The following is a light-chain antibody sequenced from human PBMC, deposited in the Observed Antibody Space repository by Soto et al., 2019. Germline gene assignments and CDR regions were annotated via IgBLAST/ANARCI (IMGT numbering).Light chain of an antibody. CDR3: QQYHDYPWT. J-gene: IGKJ1*01. Sequence: DIQMTQSPSSQSASVGDRVTITCRASQTISSWLAWYQQKPGKAPKPLIYKASTLKSGVPSRFSGSGSGTEFTLTISSLQPDDFATYYCQQYHDYPWTFGQGTKVDIK. CDR1: QTISSW. CDR2: KAS. V-gene: IGKV1-5*03.